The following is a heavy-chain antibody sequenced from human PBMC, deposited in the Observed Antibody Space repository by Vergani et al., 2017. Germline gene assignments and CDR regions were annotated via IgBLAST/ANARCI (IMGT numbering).Heavy chain of an antibody. CDR2: IRYDGSNT. CDR3: ARDTVTGSRYFDY. CDR1: GFTFSNYG. Sequence: QVQLVESGGGVVQPGGSLRLSCGASGFTFSNYGMHWVRQAPGKGLEWVTFIRYDGSNTYYADSLKGRFTISRDNSKNTLFLQMNSLRPEDTAVYYCARDTVTGSRYFDYWGQGTLVTVSS. J-gene: IGHJ4*02. D-gene: IGHD6-19*01. V-gene: IGHV3-30*02.